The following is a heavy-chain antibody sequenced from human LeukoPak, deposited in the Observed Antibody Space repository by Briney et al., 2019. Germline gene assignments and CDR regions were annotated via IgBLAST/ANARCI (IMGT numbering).Heavy chain of an antibody. V-gene: IGHV3-30*18. CDR3: AKDPLREPYYYDSSGYYYVGYFDY. Sequence: GRSLRLSCAASGFTFSSYGMHWVRQAPGKGLEWVSVISYDGSNKYYADSVKGRFTISRDNSKNTLYLQMNSLRAEDTAVYYCAKDPLREPYYYDSSGYYYVGYFDYWGQGTLVTVSS. D-gene: IGHD3-22*01. CDR2: ISYDGSNK. CDR1: GFTFSSYG. J-gene: IGHJ4*02.